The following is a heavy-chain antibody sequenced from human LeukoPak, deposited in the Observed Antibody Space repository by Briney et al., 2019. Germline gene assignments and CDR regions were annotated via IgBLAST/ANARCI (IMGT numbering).Heavy chain of an antibody. V-gene: IGHV3-33*01. D-gene: IGHD6-13*01. CDR1: GFTFSSYG. CDR2: IWYDGSNK. J-gene: IGHJ4*02. CDR3: ARDLGSPGIAAAGY. Sequence: GGSLRLSCAASGFTFSSYGMHWVRQAPGKGLEWVAVIWYDGSNKYYADSVKGRFTISRDNSKNTLYLQMNSLRAEDTAVYYCARDLGSPGIAAAGYWGQGTLDTVSS.